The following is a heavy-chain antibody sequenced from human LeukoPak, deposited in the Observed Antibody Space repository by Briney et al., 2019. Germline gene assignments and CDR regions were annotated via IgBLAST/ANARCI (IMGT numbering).Heavy chain of an antibody. CDR1: GFTFSSYW. J-gene: IGHJ5*02. V-gene: IGHV3-7*01. CDR2: IKQDGSEK. CDR3: ARERGSGSYHPFDP. D-gene: IGHD3-10*01. Sequence: GGSLRLSCAASGFTFSSYWMSWVRQAPGKGLEWVANIKQDGSEKNYVDSVKGRFTISRDNAKNSLYLQMNSLRAEDTAVYYCARERGSGSYHPFDPWGQGTLATVSS.